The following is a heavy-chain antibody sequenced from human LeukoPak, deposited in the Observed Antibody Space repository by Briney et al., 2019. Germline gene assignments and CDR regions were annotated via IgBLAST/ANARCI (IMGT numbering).Heavy chain of an antibody. J-gene: IGHJ4*02. CDR1: GFTFSSYD. D-gene: IGHD3-10*01. CDR3: AKVWGGFDY. CDR2: ISGSGSGT. Sequence: GGSLRLSCAASGFTFSSYDMSWVRQAPGKGLEWVSSISGSGSGTYYADSVQGRFTISRDNSQNTVYLQMSSLRAEDTAVYFCAKVWGGFDYWGLGTLVTVSS. V-gene: IGHV3-23*01.